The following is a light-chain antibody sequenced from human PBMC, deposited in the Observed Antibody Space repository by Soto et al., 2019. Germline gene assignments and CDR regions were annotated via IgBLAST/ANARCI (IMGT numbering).Light chain of an antibody. CDR2: EVV. V-gene: IGLV2-23*02. CDR3: CSYSGRSTFV. CDR1: SGDVGNYKF. J-gene: IGLJ1*01. Sequence: QSVLTQPASVSGSPGQSITVSCTGASGDVGNYKFVSWYQQHPGKAPKLIIFEVVKRPSGVSDRFSGSKSGNTASLTVSGLQAEDEADYYCCSYSGRSTFVFGTGTKVTVL.